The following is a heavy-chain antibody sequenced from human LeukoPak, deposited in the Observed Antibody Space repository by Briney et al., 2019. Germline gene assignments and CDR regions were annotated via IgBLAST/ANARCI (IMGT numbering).Heavy chain of an antibody. D-gene: IGHD2-15*01. CDR1: GGSFSGYY. CDR2: INHSGST. Sequence: SETLSLTCAVYGGSFSGYYWSWIRQPPGKGLEWIGEINHSGSTNYNPSLKSRVTISVDTSKNQFSLKLSSVTAADTAAYYCARGAPRSVVVAANWLDPWGQGTLVTVSS. CDR3: ARGAPRSVVVAANWLDP. V-gene: IGHV4-34*01. J-gene: IGHJ5*02.